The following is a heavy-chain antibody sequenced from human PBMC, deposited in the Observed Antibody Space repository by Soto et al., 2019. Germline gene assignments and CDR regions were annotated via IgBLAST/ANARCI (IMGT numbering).Heavy chain of an antibody. D-gene: IGHD1-26*01. CDR1: GLAFSSYS. CDR3: AGKTMYRKSIRVYNGMDV. V-gene: IGHV3-48*02. CDR2: ISYSSNTI. J-gene: IGHJ6*02. Sequence: EVQLVESGGGLVQPGWSLRLSCAASGLAFSSYSMNWVRQAPGKGLEWVSYISYSSNTIYYADSVKGRSTISRDNARKSLDLKKSSLRDEDTAVYYCAGKTMYRKSIRVYNGMDVWGQGTTVTVCS.